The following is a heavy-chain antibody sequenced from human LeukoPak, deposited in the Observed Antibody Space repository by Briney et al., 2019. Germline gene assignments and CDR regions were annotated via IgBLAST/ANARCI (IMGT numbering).Heavy chain of an antibody. V-gene: IGHV3-53*01. D-gene: IGHD5-24*01. CDR1: GFTVSSNY. Sequence: GGSLRLSCAASGFTVSSNYMSWVRQAPGKGLEWVSVVYSGVNTYYADSVKGRFTISRDNSKNTLYLQMNSLRAEDTAVYYCARVMDYLDYWGQGTLVTVSS. CDR3: ARVMDYLDY. CDR2: VYSGVNT. J-gene: IGHJ4*02.